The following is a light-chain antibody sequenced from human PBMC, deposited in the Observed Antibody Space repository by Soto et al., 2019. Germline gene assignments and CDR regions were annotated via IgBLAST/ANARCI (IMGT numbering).Light chain of an antibody. CDR3: QHYNTYPWT. CDR1: QSISSW. V-gene: IGKV1-5*03. Sequence: HITQAASTLSARAGDRVTITFRASQSISSWVAWYQQKPGKGPKLLIYKASHLESGVPSRFSGSGSGTEFTLTISSLQPGDFATYYCQHYNTYPWTFGHGTKVDIK. CDR2: KAS. J-gene: IGKJ1*01.